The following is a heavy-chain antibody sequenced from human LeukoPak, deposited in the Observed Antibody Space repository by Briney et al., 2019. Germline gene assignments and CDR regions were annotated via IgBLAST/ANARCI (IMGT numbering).Heavy chain of an antibody. CDR2: FDPEDGET. Sequence: GASVKVSCKVSGYTLTELSMHRVRQAPGKGLEWMGGFDPEDGETIYAQKFQGRVTMTEDTSTDTAYMELSSLRSEDTAVYYCATGTGTGYLDAFDIWGQGTMVTVSS. V-gene: IGHV1-24*01. CDR3: ATGTGTGYLDAFDI. D-gene: IGHD3/OR15-3a*01. J-gene: IGHJ3*02. CDR1: GYTLTELS.